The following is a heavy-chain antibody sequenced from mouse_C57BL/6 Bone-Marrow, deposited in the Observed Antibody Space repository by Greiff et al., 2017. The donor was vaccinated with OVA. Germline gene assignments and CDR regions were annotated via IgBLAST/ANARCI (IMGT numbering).Heavy chain of an antibody. CDR2: ISSGGGYI. CDR1: GFTFSSYA. Sequence: EVKLVESGEGLVKPGGSLKLSCAASGFTFSSYAMPWVRQTPEKRLEWVAYISSGGGYIYYADTVQGRFTISRDNARNSLYLQMSSLKSEDTAMYYYTRVREDPCTWLAYWGQGTLVTVSA. D-gene: IGHD3-2*02. CDR3: TRVREDPCTWLAY. V-gene: IGHV5-9-1*02. J-gene: IGHJ3*01.